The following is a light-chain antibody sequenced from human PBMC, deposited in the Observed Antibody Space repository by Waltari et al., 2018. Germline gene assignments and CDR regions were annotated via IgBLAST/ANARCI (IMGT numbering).Light chain of an antibody. CDR3: CSYAGTYTYWV. Sequence: QSALTQPRSVSGSPGQSVTISCTGTSGDVGGYDFVSWYQQHPGKVPKLIIYDVNKRPSGVPDRFSGSKSGNTASLTISRLQAEDETDYYCCSYAGTYTYWVFGGGTKLTVL. CDR1: SGDVGGYDF. CDR2: DVN. V-gene: IGLV2-11*01. J-gene: IGLJ3*02.